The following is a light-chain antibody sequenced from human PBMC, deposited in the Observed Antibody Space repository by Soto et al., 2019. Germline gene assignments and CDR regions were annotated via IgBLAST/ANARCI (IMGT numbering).Light chain of an antibody. Sequence: QSVLTQPASVSGSPGQSITISCTGTSSDVGRYNDVSWYQQYPGRAPKLIIYEVTNRPSGVSDRFSGSKSGNVASLTISGLQAADEADYYCGSYTSTYVRIFGTGTKVTVL. CDR2: EVT. V-gene: IGLV2-14*01. CDR1: SSDVGRYND. J-gene: IGLJ1*01. CDR3: GSYTSTYVRI.